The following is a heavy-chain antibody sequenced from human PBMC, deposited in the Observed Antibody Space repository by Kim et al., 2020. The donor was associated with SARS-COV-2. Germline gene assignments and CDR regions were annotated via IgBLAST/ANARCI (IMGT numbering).Heavy chain of an antibody. V-gene: IGHV3-23*01. Sequence: GGSLRLSCAASGFTFSSYAMSWVRQAPGKGLEWVSAISGSGGSTYYADSVKGRFTISRDNSKNTLYLQMNSLRAEDTAVYYCAKRSPVPTYCGGDCYLGVFFWGQGTLVTVSS. CDR2: ISGSGGST. CDR3: AKRSPVPTYCGGDCYLGVFF. CDR1: GFTFSSYA. D-gene: IGHD2-21*02. J-gene: IGHJ4*02.